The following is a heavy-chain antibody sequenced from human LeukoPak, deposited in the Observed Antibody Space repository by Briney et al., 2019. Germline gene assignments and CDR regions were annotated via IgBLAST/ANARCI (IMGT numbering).Heavy chain of an antibody. CDR2: ISGSGGST. CDR3: AKELYGGNIVIFRYGMDV. CDR1: GFTFSSYA. V-gene: IGHV3-23*01. J-gene: IGHJ6*02. D-gene: IGHD4-23*01. Sequence: PGGSLRLSCAASGFTFSSYAMSWVRQAPGKGLEWVSAISGSGGSTYYADSVKGRSTISRDNSKNTLYLQMNSLRAEDTAVYYCAKELYGGNIVIFRYGMDVWGQGTTVTVSS.